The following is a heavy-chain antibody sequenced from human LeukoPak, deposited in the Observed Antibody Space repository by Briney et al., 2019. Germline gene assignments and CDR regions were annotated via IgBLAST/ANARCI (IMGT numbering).Heavy chain of an antibody. J-gene: IGHJ5*02. Sequence: SETLSLTCTVSGGSISSYYWSWIRQPPGKGLEWIGYIYYSGSTNYNPSLKSRVTISVDTSRNQFSLKLSSVTAADTAVYYCARAGPSYYDFWSGYHENNWFDPWGQGTLVTVSS. CDR1: GGSISSYY. CDR2: IYYSGST. D-gene: IGHD3-3*01. CDR3: ARAGPSYYDFWSGYHENNWFDP. V-gene: IGHV4-59*01.